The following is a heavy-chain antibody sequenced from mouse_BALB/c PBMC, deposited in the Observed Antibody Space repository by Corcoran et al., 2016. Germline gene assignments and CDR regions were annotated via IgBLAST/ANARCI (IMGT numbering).Heavy chain of an antibody. D-gene: IGHD6-1*01. CDR2: INTYTGEP. V-gene: IGHV9-3-1*01. Sequence: QIQLVQSGPDLKKPGESVKISCKASGYTFTNYGMNWVKQAPGKGLKWMGWINTYTGEPTYADDFKGRFAFSLENSASTAYLQINNLKNEDTATYFCAREPYAMDYWGQGTSVTVSS. CDR1: GYTFTNYG. J-gene: IGHJ4*01. CDR3: AREPYAMDY.